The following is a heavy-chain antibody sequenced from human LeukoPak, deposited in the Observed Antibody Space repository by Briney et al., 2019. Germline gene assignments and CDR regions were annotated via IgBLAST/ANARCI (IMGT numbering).Heavy chain of an antibody. CDR1: GYSISSGYY. J-gene: IGHJ3*02. Sequence: SETLSLTCTVSGYSISSGYYWGWIRQPPGKGLEWIGSIYHSGSTYYNPSLKSRVTISVDTSKNQFSLKLSSVTAADTAVYYCARGRYSGSFDDAFDIWGRGTMVTVSS. V-gene: IGHV4-38-2*02. D-gene: IGHD1-26*01. CDR3: ARGRYSGSFDDAFDI. CDR2: IYHSGST.